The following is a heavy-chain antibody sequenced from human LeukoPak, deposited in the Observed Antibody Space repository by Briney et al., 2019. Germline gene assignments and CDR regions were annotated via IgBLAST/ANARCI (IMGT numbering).Heavy chain of an antibody. D-gene: IGHD5-18*01. CDR3: ARRGYGRNYFDY. Sequence: KTSETLSLTCTVSGGSISSSSYYWGWIRQPPGKGLEWIGSIYYTGSTHYNPSLKSRVSISVDTSKNQFSLKLSSVTAADTAVYYCARRGYGRNYFDYWGQGTLVTVSS. V-gene: IGHV4-39*01. CDR1: GGSISSSSYY. CDR2: IYYTGST. J-gene: IGHJ4*02.